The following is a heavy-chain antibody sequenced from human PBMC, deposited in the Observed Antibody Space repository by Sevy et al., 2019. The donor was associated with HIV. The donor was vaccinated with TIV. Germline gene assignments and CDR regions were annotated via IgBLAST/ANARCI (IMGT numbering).Heavy chain of an antibody. J-gene: IGHJ4*02. CDR1: GFTFSRYW. Sequence: GGSLRLSCAASGFTFSRYWMTWVRQAPGKGLEWVANIKKDESEKYYVDSVKGRFTISRDNAKNSLYLQMNSLRADDTAVYYCARAEQVTMLVVFGGLYFDSWGQGTLVTVSS. V-gene: IGHV3-7*01. CDR3: ARAEQVTMLVVFGGLYFDS. CDR2: IKKDESEK. D-gene: IGHD3-22*01.